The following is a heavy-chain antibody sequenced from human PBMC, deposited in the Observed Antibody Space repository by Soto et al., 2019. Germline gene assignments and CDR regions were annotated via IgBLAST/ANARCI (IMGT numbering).Heavy chain of an antibody. J-gene: IGHJ4*02. Sequence: RVSCGASEVTCRSYAMSWVSKALGKGLEWVLIISSSGGSTYYANSVKGRFTISRDNSKSTLYLGMNNLRPEDTAIYYCAKAQYYYDSSGYYPDYWGQGTLVTVSS. CDR2: ISSSGGST. D-gene: IGHD3-22*01. CDR1: EVTCRSYA. CDR3: AKAQYYYDSSGYYPDY. V-gene: IGHV3-23*01.